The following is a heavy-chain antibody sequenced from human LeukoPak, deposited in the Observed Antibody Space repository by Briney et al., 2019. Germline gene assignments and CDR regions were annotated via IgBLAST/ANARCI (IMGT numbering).Heavy chain of an antibody. Sequence: ASVKVSRKASGYTFTRYGISWVRQAPGQGLEWMGWISADSGDTRYAQNLQGRVTMTTDTSTHTAYMELRSLRSDDTAVYYCARDWATGYNWFDPWGQGTLVIVSS. CDR2: ISADSGDT. CDR1: GYTFTRYG. CDR3: ARDWATGYNWFDP. D-gene: IGHD5-12*01. J-gene: IGHJ5*02. V-gene: IGHV1-18*01.